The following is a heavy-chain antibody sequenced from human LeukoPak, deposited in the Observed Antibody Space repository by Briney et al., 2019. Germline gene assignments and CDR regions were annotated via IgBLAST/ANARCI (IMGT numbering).Heavy chain of an antibody. J-gene: IGHJ6*02. CDR3: ARDDFEYSVHCGMDV. V-gene: IGHV4-4*07. D-gene: IGHD3-9*01. CDR2: VYRTGNT. Sequence: NPSETLSLTCSVSGGSISAYYWSWIRQPAGKGLEWIGRVYRTGNTNYNPSLQSRVTMSVDTSKNQISLRLRSVTAADTAVYFCARDDFEYSVHCGMDVWGQGTAVTVSS. CDR1: GGSISAYY.